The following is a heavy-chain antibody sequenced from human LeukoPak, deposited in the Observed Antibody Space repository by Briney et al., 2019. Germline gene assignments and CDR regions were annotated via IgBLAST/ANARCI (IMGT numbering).Heavy chain of an antibody. CDR3: ARDLSGSSSWYGWNNWFDP. J-gene: IGHJ5*02. CDR1: GYTFTSYG. Sequence: ASVKVSCKASGYTFTSYGISWVRQAPGQGLEWMGWISAYNGNTNYAQKLQGRVTMTTDTSTSTAYMELRSLRSDDTAVYYCARDLSGSSSWYGWNNWFDPWGQGTLVTVSS. CDR2: ISAYNGNT. D-gene: IGHD6-13*01. V-gene: IGHV1-18*01.